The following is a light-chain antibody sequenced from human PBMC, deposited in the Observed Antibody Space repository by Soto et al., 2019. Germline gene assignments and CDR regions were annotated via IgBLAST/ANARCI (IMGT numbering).Light chain of an antibody. CDR1: QSISSY. CDR2: AAS. Sequence: DIQMTQSPSSLSASVGDRVTITCRASQSISSYLNWYQQKPGKAPNLLIYAASSLQGGVPSRFSSSGSRTDFTLTISSLQPEDFETYYCQQSYSTPPTFGGGTKVDIK. J-gene: IGKJ4*01. CDR3: QQSYSTPPT. V-gene: IGKV1-39*01.